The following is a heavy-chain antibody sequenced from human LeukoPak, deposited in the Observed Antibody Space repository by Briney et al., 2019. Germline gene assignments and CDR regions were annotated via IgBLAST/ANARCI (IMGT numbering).Heavy chain of an antibody. Sequence: GASVKASCKASGGTFSSYAISWVRQAPGQGLEWMGGIIPIFGTANYAQKFQGRVTITTDESTSTAYMELSSLRSEDTAVYYCASWDRLGYCTNGVCSWGQGTLVTVSS. CDR1: GGTFSSYA. J-gene: IGHJ5*02. D-gene: IGHD2-8*01. V-gene: IGHV1-69*05. CDR2: IIPIFGTA. CDR3: ASWDRLGYCTNGVCS.